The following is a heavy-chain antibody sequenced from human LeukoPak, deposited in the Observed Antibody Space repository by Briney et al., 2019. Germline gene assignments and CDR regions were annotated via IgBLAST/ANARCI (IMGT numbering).Heavy chain of an antibody. Sequence: ASVKVSCKASGYTFSGYYIHWVRQAPGQGLEWMAWINPSNGDTNYAQKFQGRVTMTRDTSISTAYMELTRLISDDTAVYYCARVGSSGWCVHPTLDYWGQGTLVTVS. CDR3: ARVGSSGWCVHPTLDY. J-gene: IGHJ4*02. D-gene: IGHD6-19*01. V-gene: IGHV1-2*02. CDR1: GYTFSGYY. CDR2: INPSNGDT.